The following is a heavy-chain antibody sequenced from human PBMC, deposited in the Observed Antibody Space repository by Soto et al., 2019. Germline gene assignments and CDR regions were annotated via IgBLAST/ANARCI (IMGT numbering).Heavy chain of an antibody. CDR3: AREGTSHHSIFDY. CDR2: MSSSGSTI. CDR1: GFTFSSYE. D-gene: IGHD3-3*02. Sequence: GGSLRLSCAASGFTFSSYEMNWVRQAPGKGLEWVSYMSSSGSTIYYADSVKGRFTISRDNAKNSLYLQMNSLRAEDTAVYYCAREGTSHHSIFDYWGQGTLVTVSS. J-gene: IGHJ4*02. V-gene: IGHV3-48*03.